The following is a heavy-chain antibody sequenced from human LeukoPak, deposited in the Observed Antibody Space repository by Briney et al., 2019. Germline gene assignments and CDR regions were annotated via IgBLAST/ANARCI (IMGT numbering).Heavy chain of an antibody. CDR2: ISAYNGNT. V-gene: IGHV1-18*01. D-gene: IGHD3-3*01. CDR1: GYTFTSYG. J-gene: IGHJ4*02. CDR3: ARDRVYDFWSGTDY. Sequence: ASVKVSCKASGYTFTSYGISWVRQAPGQGLEWMGWISAYNGNTNYAQKLQGRVTMSTDTSTSTAYMELRSLRSDDTAVYYCARDRVYDFWSGTDYWGQGTLVTVSS.